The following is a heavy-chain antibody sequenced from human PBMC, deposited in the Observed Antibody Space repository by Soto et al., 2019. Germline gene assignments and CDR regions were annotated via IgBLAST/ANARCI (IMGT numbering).Heavy chain of an antibody. CDR1: GASIISSNW. J-gene: IGHJ4*02. CDR3: ARGWWIHTVTK. V-gene: IGHV4-4*02. CDR2: VHHSGGT. Sequence: QVQLQESGPGLVTPSETLSLTCAVSGASIISSNWWSWIRQPPGMGLEWIGEVHHSGGTNYNPSLRSRVSMSVDKSKNQYSLKLNSVTAADTAVYYCARGWWIHTVTKWGQGTLVTVSS. D-gene: IGHD4-17*01.